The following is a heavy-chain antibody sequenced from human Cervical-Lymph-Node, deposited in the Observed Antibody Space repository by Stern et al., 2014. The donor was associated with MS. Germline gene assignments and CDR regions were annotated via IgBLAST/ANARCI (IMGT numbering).Heavy chain of an antibody. CDR3: AQRIAAPTKNYFDF. CDR1: GFSLTTSGVG. Sequence: SGPTLVKPTQTLTLTFTFSGFSLTTSGVGVGWIRQSPGKALEWLAVIYWDDDKRYGPSLESRLTITKDTSKNQVVLTMTNMDPVDTATYYCAQRIAAPTKNYFDFWGQGTLVTVSS. J-gene: IGHJ4*02. CDR2: IYWDDDK. D-gene: IGHD5-24*01. V-gene: IGHV2-5*05.